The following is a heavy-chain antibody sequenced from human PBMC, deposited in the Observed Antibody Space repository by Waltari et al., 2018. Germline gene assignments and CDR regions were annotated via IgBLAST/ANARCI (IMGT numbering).Heavy chain of an antibody. D-gene: IGHD3-22*01. CDR1: GGSFSGYY. CDR2: INHSGST. CDR3: ARGLGYYDSRTGFDP. Sequence: QVQLQQWGAGLLKPSETLSLTCAVYGGSFSGYYWSWIRQPPGKGLEWIGEINHSGSTNYNPSLKSRVTISVDTSKNQFSLKLSSVTAADTAVYYCARGLGYYDSRTGFDPWGQGTLVTVSS. V-gene: IGHV4-34*01. J-gene: IGHJ5*02.